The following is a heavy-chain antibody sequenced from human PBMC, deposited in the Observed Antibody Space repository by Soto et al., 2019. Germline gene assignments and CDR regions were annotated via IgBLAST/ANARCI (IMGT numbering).Heavy chain of an antibody. D-gene: IGHD2-8*01. CDR2: IYYSGST. J-gene: IGHJ5*02. CDR1: GGSISSGDYY. Sequence: KPSETLSLTCTVSGGSISSGDYYWSWIRQPPGKGLEWIGYIYYSGSTYYNPSLKSRVTISVDTSKNQFSLKLSSVTAADTAVYYCARTLYSVNWFDPWGQGTLVTVSS. CDR3: ARTLYSVNWFDP. V-gene: IGHV4-30-4*01.